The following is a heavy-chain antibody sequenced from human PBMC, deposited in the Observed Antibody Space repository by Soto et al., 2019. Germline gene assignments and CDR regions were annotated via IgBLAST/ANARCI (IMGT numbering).Heavy chain of an antibody. D-gene: IGHD3-10*01. Sequence: SETLSLTCTVSGGSISSGGYYWSWIRQHPGKGLEWIGYIYYSGSTYYNPSLKSRVTISVDTSKNQFSLKLSSVTAADTAVYYCARESPRITMVRGVPHWVDVWGQGTTVTVSS. J-gene: IGHJ6*02. CDR3: ARESPRITMVRGVPHWVDV. CDR2: IYYSGST. V-gene: IGHV4-31*03. CDR1: GGSISSGGYY.